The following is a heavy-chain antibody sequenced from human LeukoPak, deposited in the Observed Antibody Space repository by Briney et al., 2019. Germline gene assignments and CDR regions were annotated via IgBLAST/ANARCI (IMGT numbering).Heavy chain of an antibody. CDR1: GYTFTSYG. J-gene: IGHJ4*02. Sequence: ASVKVSCKASGYTFTSYGISWVRQSPGQGLEWMGWISAYNGNTNYAQKLQGRVTMTTDTSTSTAYMELSSLRSEDTAVYYCARSSWYSSGWYENFDYWGQGTLVTVSS. V-gene: IGHV1-18*01. CDR2: ISAYNGNT. CDR3: ARSSWYSSGWYENFDY. D-gene: IGHD6-19*01.